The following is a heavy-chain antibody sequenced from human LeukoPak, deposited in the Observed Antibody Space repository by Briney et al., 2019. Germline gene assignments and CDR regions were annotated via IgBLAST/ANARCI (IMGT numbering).Heavy chain of an antibody. CDR1: GFTFDDYA. CDR3: AKDGDV. CDR2: ISWNSGSI. V-gene: IGHV3-9*01. Sequence: GGSLRLSCAASGFTFDDYAMHWVRQAPGKGLEWVSGISWNSGSIGYADSVKGRFTISRDNAKNSLYLQVNSLRAEDTALYYCAKDGDVWGQGTTVTVSS. J-gene: IGHJ6*02.